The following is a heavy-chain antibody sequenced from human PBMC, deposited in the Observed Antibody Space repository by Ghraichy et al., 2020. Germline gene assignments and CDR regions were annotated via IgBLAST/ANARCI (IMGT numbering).Heavy chain of an antibody. CDR3: ASLAVAAPFDP. D-gene: IGHD6-19*01. Sequence: SLRLSCEASGFSLSVNYMSWVRQAQGKGLEWVSSIFVDGSTHYADSVKGRFAISRDNSRNTLYLQMDSLRAEDTALYYCASLAVAAPFDPWGQGTLVTVSS. J-gene: IGHJ5*02. CDR2: IFVDGST. CDR1: GFSLSVNY. V-gene: IGHV3-53*01.